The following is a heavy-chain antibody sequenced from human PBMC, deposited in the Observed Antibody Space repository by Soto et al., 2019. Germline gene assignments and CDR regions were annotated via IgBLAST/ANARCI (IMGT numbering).Heavy chain of an antibody. Sequence: GASVKVSCKASGYTFTSYYMHWVRQAPGQGLEWMGKINPSGGSTSYAQKYQGRVTMTRDTSTITVYMELSSLRSEDTAVYYCARAYYDILTGYPTPDMDVWGKGTTVTVSS. D-gene: IGHD3-9*01. CDR2: INPSGGST. CDR3: ARAYYDILTGYPTPDMDV. CDR1: GYTFTSYY. J-gene: IGHJ6*03. V-gene: IGHV1-46*03.